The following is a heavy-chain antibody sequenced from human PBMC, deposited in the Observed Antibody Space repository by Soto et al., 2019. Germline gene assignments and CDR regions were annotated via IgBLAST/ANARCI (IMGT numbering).Heavy chain of an antibody. J-gene: IGHJ4*02. D-gene: IGHD4-17*01. Sequence: SETLSLTCTVSGGSISSYYWSWIRQPPGKGLEWIGYIYYGGSTNYNPSLKSRVTISVDTSKNQFSLKLSSVTAADTAVYYCARASYGDYWLYYFDYWGQGTLVTVSS. V-gene: IGHV4-59*01. CDR1: GGSISSYY. CDR2: IYYGGST. CDR3: ARASYGDYWLYYFDY.